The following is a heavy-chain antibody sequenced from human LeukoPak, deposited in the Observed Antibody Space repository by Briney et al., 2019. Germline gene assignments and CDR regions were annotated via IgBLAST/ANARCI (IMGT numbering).Heavy chain of an antibody. D-gene: IGHD6-13*01. J-gene: IGHJ4*02. Sequence: GRSLRLSCAASGFTFSSYAMHWVRQAPGKGLEWVAVISYDGSNKYYADSVKGRFTISRDNSKNTLYLQMNSLRAEDTAVYYCARDFEVYTKPDQRLVEGNDYWGQGTLVTVSS. CDR1: GFTFSSYA. CDR3: ARDFEVYTKPDQRLVEGNDY. V-gene: IGHV3-30*04. CDR2: ISYDGSNK.